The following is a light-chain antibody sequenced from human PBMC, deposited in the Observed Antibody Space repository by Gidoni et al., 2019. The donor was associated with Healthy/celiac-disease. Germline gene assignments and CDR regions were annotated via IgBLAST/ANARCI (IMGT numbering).Light chain of an antibody. J-gene: IGLJ3*02. V-gene: IGLV3-25*02. CDR2: KDS. Sequence: SYHLTQPPSLSGSPGQTARITCSGDALPKQYAYWYQQKPGQAPVLVIYKDSERPSGIPERFSGSSSGTTVTLTISGVQAEDEADYYCQSADSSGTSWVFGGGTKLTVL. CDR1: ALPKQY. CDR3: QSADSSGTSWV.